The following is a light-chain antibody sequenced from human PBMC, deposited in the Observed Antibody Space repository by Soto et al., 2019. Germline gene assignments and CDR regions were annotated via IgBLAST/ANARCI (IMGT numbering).Light chain of an antibody. CDR3: HQYNAWPFT. CDR1: QAIRSD. V-gene: IGKV3-15*01. J-gene: IGKJ4*01. CDR2: DVS. Sequence: EIVMTQSPVALSVSPGERATLSCRASQAIRSDLAWYQQKPGQAPRLLISDVSTRATGIPARFNGSGSGTEFTLAISSLQFEDLAVYYCHQYNAWPFTFGGGTKGEIK.